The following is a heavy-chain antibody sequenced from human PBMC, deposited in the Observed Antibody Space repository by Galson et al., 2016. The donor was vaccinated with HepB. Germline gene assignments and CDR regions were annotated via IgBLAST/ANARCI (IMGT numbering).Heavy chain of an antibody. J-gene: IGHJ3*02. D-gene: IGHD6-19*01. CDR3: ARDISVVGLVLGFDI. CDR2: INSYDENP. Sequence: SCKASGSTFIAYGFTWVRQARGQGLAWMGPINSYDENPKYPQNLQDRVAMTKDKSTNTVYMELRSLRFDDTAVYYCARDISVVGLVLGFDIWGQGTLVTVSS. CDR1: GSTFIAYG. V-gene: IGHV1-18*01.